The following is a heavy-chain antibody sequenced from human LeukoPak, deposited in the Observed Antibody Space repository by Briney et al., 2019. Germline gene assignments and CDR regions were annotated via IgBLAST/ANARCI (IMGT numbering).Heavy chain of an antibody. CDR2: IYYSGST. Sequence: SETLSLTCTVSGGSISSSSYYWGWIRQPPGKGLEWIGSIYYSGSTYYNPSLKSRVTISVDTSKNQFSLKLSSVTAAETAVYYCAREAGIVPAAGSRHFDPWGQGTLVIVSS. V-gene: IGHV4-39*02. CDR1: GGSISSSSYY. CDR3: AREAGIVPAAGSRHFDP. J-gene: IGHJ5*02. D-gene: IGHD2-2*01.